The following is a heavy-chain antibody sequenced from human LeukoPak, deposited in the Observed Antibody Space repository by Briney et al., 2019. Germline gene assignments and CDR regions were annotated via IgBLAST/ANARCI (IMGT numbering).Heavy chain of an antibody. CDR2: INHSGST. J-gene: IGHJ4*02. D-gene: IGHD3-10*01. Sequence: PSETLSLTCAVYGGSFSGYYWSWIRQPPGKGLEWIGEINHSGSTNYNPSLKSRVTILVDTSKNQFSLKLSSVTAADTAVYYCARVWNYYGSGASDYWGQGTLVTVSS. CDR3: ARVWNYYGSGASDY. V-gene: IGHV4-34*01. CDR1: GGSFSGYY.